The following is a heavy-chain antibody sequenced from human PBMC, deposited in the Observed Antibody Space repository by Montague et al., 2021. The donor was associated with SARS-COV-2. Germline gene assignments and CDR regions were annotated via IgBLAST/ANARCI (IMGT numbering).Heavy chain of an antibody. CDR3: ARGSSKIGGFGL. Sequence: SVKVSCKASDYTFSNYGITWVRQAPGQGLEWLGWISAYNGDINYAQNLQGRVTVTTATSAMTAYMELRSLDDTAMYYCARGSSKIGGFGLWGQGTMVTVSS. CDR2: ISAYNGDI. J-gene: IGHJ3*01. V-gene: IGHV1-18*01. D-gene: IGHD3-22*01. CDR1: DYTFSNYG.